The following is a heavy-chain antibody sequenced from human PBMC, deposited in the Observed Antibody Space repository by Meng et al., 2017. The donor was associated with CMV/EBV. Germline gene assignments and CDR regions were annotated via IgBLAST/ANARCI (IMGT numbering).Heavy chain of an antibody. J-gene: IGHJ4*02. CDR3: ARDTTIFGVVPRPWGY. CDR2: ISAYNGNT. Sequence: ASVKVSCKASGYTFTSYGISWVRQAPGQGLEWMGWISAYNGNTNYAQKLQGRVTMTTDTSTSTAYMELRSLRSDDTAVDYCARDTTIFGVVPRPWGYWGQGTLVTVSS. V-gene: IGHV1-18*01. CDR1: GYTFTSYG. D-gene: IGHD3-3*01.